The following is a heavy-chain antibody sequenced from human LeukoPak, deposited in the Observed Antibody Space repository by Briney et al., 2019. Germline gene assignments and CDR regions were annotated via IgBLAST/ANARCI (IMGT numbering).Heavy chain of an antibody. D-gene: IGHD6-13*01. CDR3: ARTGYSSSWTYYYYYMDV. CDR1: GYTFTSYG. J-gene: IGHJ6*03. Sequence: GSVKVSCKASGYTFTSYGISWVRQAPGQGHERMGWISAYNGNPNYAQKLQGRVTMTSDTSTSTAYMELRSLRSDDTAVYYCARTGYSSSWTYYYYYMDVWGKGTTVTVSS. CDR2: ISAYNGNP. V-gene: IGHV1-18*01.